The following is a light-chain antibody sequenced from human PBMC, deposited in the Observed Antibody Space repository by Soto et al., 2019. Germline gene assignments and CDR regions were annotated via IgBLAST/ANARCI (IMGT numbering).Light chain of an antibody. CDR3: SSYTSSSTYV. CDR1: SRDVGGYNY. CDR2: EVS. V-gene: IGLV2-14*01. Sequence: QSSLGQPASGSGSPGHSITISCNGTSRDVGGYNYVSWYQQHPGKAPKLMIYEVSNRPSGVSNRFSGSKSGNTASLTISGLQAEEEADYYCSSYTSSSTYVFGTGTKVTVL. J-gene: IGLJ1*01.